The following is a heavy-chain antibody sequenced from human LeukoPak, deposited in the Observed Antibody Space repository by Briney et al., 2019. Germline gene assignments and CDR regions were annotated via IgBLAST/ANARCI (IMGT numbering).Heavy chain of an antibody. V-gene: IGHV3-48*03. CDR2: ISSSGSTI. CDR1: GFTFNSYE. D-gene: IGHD3-10*02. J-gene: IGHJ6*04. CDR3: AELGITMIGGV. Sequence: WGSLRLSCAASGFTFNSYEMNWVRQAPGKGLEWVSYISSSGSTIYYADSVKGRFTISRDDAKNSLYLQMNSLRAEDTAVYYCAELGITMIGGVWGKGTTVTISS.